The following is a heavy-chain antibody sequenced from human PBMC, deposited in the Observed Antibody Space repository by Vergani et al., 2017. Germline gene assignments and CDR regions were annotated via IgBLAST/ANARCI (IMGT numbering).Heavy chain of an antibody. CDR1: GFTFSSYA. CDR2: ISGSGGST. Sequence: EVQLLESGGGLVQPGGSLRLSCAASGFTFSSYAMSWVRQAPGKGLEWVSAISGSGGSTYYADPVKGRFTISRDNSKNTLYLQMNSLRAEDTAVYYCARSPLWFGELSWGQGTLVTVSS. V-gene: IGHV3-23*01. J-gene: IGHJ5*02. D-gene: IGHD3-10*01. CDR3: ARSPLWFGELS.